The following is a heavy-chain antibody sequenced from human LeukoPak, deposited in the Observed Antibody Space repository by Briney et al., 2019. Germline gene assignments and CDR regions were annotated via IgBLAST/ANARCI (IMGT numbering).Heavy chain of an antibody. CDR2: IYPGDSDT. J-gene: IGHJ6*03. CDR1: GYSFTNQW. V-gene: IGHV5-51*01. Sequence: GESLKISCKGSGYSFTNQWIGWVRQMPGKGLEWMGIIYPGDSDTRYSPSFQGQVTISADKSISTAYLQWSSLKASDTAMYYCASSSRWLPDYYYYYMDVWGKGTTVTVSS. D-gene: IGHD2-15*01. CDR3: ASSSRWLPDYYYYYMDV.